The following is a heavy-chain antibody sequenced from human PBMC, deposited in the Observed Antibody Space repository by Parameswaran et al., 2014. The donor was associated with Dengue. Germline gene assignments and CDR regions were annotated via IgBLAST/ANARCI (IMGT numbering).Heavy chain of an antibody. J-gene: IGHJ6*04. D-gene: IGHD4-11*01. CDR3: ARDGPTWDYYYGMDV. Sequence: WIRQPPGKGLEWIGYIYYSGSTNYNPSLKSRVTISVDTSKNQFSLKLSSVTAADTAVYYCARDGPTWDYYYGMDVWAKDHGHRLL. V-gene: IGHV4-59*01. CDR2: IYYSGST.